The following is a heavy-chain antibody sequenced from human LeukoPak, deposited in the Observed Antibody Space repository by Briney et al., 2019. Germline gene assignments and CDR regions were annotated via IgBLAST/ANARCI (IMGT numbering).Heavy chain of an antibody. CDR3: ARGTGSYFTPYYFDY. D-gene: IGHD1-26*01. CDR2: IYFSGSI. Sequence: SETLSLACTVSGGSISTYYWNWIRQPPGKGLAWIGYIYFSGSINYNRSLKSRVTISVDTSKNQFSLRLNSVTAADTAVYYCARGTGSYFTPYYFDYWGQGTLVTVSS. J-gene: IGHJ4*02. V-gene: IGHV4-59*01. CDR1: GGSISTYY.